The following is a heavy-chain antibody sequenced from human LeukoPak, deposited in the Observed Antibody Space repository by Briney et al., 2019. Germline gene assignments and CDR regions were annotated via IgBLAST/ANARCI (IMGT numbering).Heavy chain of an antibody. J-gene: IGHJ4*02. V-gene: IGHV3-30*04. CDR3: AGDSDWWAPLDY. CDR1: GFTFSSYA. Sequence: GGSLRLSCAASGFTFSSYAMHWVRQALGKGLEWVAVISYDGSNKYYADSVKGRFTISRDNSKNTLYLQMNSLRAEDTAVYYCAGDSDWWAPLDYWGQGTLVTVSS. CDR2: ISYDGSNK. D-gene: IGHD2-21*01.